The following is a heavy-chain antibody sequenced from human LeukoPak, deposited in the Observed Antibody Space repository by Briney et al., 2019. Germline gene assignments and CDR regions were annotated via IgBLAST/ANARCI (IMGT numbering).Heavy chain of an antibody. D-gene: IGHD6-6*01. V-gene: IGHV3-21*01. CDR3: ARQGSSDAFDI. Sequence: GGSLRLSCAASGFTFSSYSMNWVRQAPGKGLEWVSSISSSSSYIYYADSVKGRFTISRDNAKNSLYLQMNSLRAEDTAAYYCARQGSSDAFDIWGQGTMVTVSS. CDR2: ISSSSSYI. CDR1: GFTFSSYS. J-gene: IGHJ3*02.